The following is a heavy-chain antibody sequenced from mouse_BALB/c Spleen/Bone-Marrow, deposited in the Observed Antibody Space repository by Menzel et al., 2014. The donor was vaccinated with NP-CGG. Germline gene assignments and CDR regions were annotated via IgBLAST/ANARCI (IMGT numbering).Heavy chain of an antibody. CDR2: INPGSGST. CDR3: ARYDGYFDY. D-gene: IGHD2-3*01. CDR1: GYAFTDYL. V-gene: IGHV1-54*01. Sequence: QVQLKESGAELVRPGTSVKVSCKASGYAFTDYLMEWLKQRPGQGLEWIGAINPGSGSTNYNEKFKDKATLTADKSSSTAYMQLSSLTSDDSAVYFCARYDGYFDYWGQGTILTVSS. J-gene: IGHJ2*01.